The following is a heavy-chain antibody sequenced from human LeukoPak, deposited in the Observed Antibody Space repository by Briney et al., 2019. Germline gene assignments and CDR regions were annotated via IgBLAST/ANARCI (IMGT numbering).Heavy chain of an antibody. CDR2: IYYSGST. V-gene: IGHV4-59*03. CDR3: ATAEWEYFYFDS. CDR1: GGSISSYY. D-gene: IGHD1-26*01. J-gene: IGHJ4*02. Sequence: SETLSLTCTVSGGSISSYYWSWIRQPPGKGLEWIGYIYYSGSTNYNPSLKSRVTISVDHSKNQFSLKLTSVTAADTAVYYCATAEWEYFYFDSWGQGALVAVSS.